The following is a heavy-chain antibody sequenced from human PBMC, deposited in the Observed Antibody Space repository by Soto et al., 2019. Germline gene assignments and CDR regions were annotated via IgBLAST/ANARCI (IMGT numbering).Heavy chain of an antibody. CDR2: ITYDGSNK. J-gene: IGHJ4*02. Sequence: QVQLVESGGGVVQPGRSLRLSCAASGFTFSSYGMYWVRQAPGKGLEWVAVITYDGSNKYYADSVKGRFTISRDNSKNTLYLQMNTLRAEDTAVYYCAKALIAAAGTGSYFDYWGQGTVVTVSS. V-gene: IGHV3-30*18. D-gene: IGHD6-13*01. CDR1: GFTFSSYG. CDR3: AKALIAAAGTGSYFDY.